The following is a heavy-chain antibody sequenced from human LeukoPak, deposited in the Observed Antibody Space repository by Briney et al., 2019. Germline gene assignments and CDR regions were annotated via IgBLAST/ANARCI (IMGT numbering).Heavy chain of an antibody. D-gene: IGHD6-6*01. CDR3: ARSYSSSSSWFDP. Sequence: GGSLRLSCADSEFTFSSYSMNWVRQAPGKGLEWVSYISSSSSTIYYADSVKGRFTISRDNAKNSLYLQMNSLRAEDTAVYYCARSYSSSSSWFDPWGQGTLVTVSS. V-gene: IGHV3-48*01. CDR2: ISSSSSTI. CDR1: EFTFSSYS. J-gene: IGHJ5*02.